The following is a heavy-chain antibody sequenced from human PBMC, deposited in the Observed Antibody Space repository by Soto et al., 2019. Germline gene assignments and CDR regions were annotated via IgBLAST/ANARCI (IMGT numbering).Heavy chain of an antibody. D-gene: IGHD1-26*01. CDR1: GFTVRDSY. CDR2: IYRGGST. CDR3: ARGFHSSFGY. J-gene: IGHJ4*02. V-gene: IGHV3-53*01. Sequence: GGALRLSCTASGFTVRDSYISWVRQAPGKGLEWVSVIYRGGSTYDADSVKGRFTISRDSSKNTLYLQMHSLRVEDTAVYYCARGFHSSFGYWGPGTLVPVSS.